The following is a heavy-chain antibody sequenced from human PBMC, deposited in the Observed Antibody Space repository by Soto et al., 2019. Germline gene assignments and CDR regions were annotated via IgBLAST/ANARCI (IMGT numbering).Heavy chain of an antibody. CDR2: IKSKTDGGTA. J-gene: IGHJ6*02. CDR1: GFTFTNAW. V-gene: IGHV3-15*07. CDR3: TRGGVPAAAKGYYYYAMDV. D-gene: IGHD2-2*01. Sequence: EVQLVESGGGLVKPGVSLRLSCAASGFTFTNAWMNWVRQAPGKGLEWVGRIKSKTDGGTADYAAPVNGRFTISRDDSRTTLYLQMNSLKAEDTAVYYCTRGGVPAAAKGYYYYAMDVWGQGTTVTVSS.